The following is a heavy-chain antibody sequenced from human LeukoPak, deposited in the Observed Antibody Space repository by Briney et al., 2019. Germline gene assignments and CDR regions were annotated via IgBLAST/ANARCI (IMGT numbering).Heavy chain of an antibody. V-gene: IGHV4-39*01. J-gene: IGHJ3*02. CDR3: ASMRRSGTYLDAFDI. CDR2: IYYSGST. CDR1: GGSISSSNYY. Sequence: PSETLSLTCSVSGGSISSSNYYWGWIRQPPGKGLEWIGNIYYSGSTDYNPSLKNRVTISVDTPKNQLSLKLTSVTAADTAVYNCASMRRSGTYLDAFDIWGQGTLVTISS. D-gene: IGHD1-26*01.